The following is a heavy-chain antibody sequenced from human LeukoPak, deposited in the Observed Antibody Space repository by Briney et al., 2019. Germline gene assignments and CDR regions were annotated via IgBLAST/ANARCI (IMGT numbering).Heavy chain of an antibody. CDR2: IYYSGNT. CDR3: ARGGLEYQLLSYFDY. J-gene: IGHJ4*02. D-gene: IGHD2-2*01. CDR1: GGSISSYY. V-gene: IGHV4-59*01. Sequence: SETLSLTCTVSGGSISSYYWSWIRQPPGKGLEWIGYIYYSGNTNFNPSLKSRVTISVDTSKNQFSLKLSSVTAADTAVYYCARGGLEYQLLSYFDYWGQGTLVTVSS.